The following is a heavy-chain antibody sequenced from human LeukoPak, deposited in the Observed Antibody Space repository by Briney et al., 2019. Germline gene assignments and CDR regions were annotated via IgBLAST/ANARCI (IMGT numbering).Heavy chain of an antibody. CDR2: INPNSGGT. D-gene: IGHD2-2*01. J-gene: IGHJ5*02. CDR3: ARASIVVVPAAMNWFDP. Sequence: ASVKVSCKASGYTLTGYYMHWVRQAPGQGLEWMGWINPNSGGTNYAQKFQGRVTMTRDTSISTAYMELSRLRSDDTAVYYCARASIVVVPAAMNWFDPWAREPWSPSPQ. V-gene: IGHV1-2*02. CDR1: GYTLTGYY.